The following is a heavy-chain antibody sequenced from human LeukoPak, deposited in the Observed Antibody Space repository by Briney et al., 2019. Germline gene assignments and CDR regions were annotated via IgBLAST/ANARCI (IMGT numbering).Heavy chain of an antibody. CDR1: GFTFSSYG. J-gene: IGHJ4*02. CDR3: AKDPNRSIWFGELLYGY. D-gene: IGHD3-10*01. CDR2: IRYDGSNK. Sequence: PGGSLRLSCAASGFTFSSYGMHWVRQAPGKGLEWVAFIRYDGSNKYYADSVKGRFTISRDNSKNTLYLQMNSLRAEDTAVYYCAKDPNRSIWFGELLYGYWGQGTLVTVSS. V-gene: IGHV3-30*02.